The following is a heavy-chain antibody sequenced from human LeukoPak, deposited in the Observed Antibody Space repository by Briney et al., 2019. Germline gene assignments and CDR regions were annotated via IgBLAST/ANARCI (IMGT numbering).Heavy chain of an antibody. CDR1: GGSISSGDYY. D-gene: IGHD1-26*01. J-gene: IGHJ6*03. Sequence: PSETLSLTCTVSGGSISSGDYYWSWIRQPPGKGLEWIGYIYYSGSTYYNPSLKSRVTISVDTSKNQFSLKLSSVTAADTAVYYCARDWELLPEGYYYYMDVWGKGTTVTVSS. CDR2: IYYSGST. V-gene: IGHV4-30-4*08. CDR3: ARDWELLPEGYYYYMDV.